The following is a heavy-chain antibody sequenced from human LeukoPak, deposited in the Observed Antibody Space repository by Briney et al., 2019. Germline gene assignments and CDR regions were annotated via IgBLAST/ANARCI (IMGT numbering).Heavy chain of an antibody. J-gene: IGHJ4*02. D-gene: IGHD1-26*01. CDR2: IYTSGST. Sequence: KASETLSLTCTVSGGSISSGSYYWSWIRQPAGKGLEWIGRIYTSGSTNYNPSLKSRVTISVGTSKNQFSLKLSSVTAADTAVYYCARTIVGATDYWGQGTLVTVSS. CDR3: ARTIVGATDY. V-gene: IGHV4-61*02. CDR1: GGSISSGSYY.